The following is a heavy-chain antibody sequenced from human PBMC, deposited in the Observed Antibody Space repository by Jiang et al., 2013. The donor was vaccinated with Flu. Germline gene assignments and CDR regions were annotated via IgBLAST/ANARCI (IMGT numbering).Heavy chain of an antibody. D-gene: IGHD1-1*01. V-gene: IGHV4-34*01. CDR3: ARRAWRANGGLDY. CDR1: GGSFSGYY. Sequence: LLKPSETLSLTCAVYGGSFSGYYWSWIRQPPGKGLEWIGEINHSGSTNYNPSLKSRVTISVDTSKNQFSLKLSSVTAADTAVYYCARRAWRANGGLDYWGQGNPGSPSPQ. CDR2: INHSGST. J-gene: IGHJ4*02.